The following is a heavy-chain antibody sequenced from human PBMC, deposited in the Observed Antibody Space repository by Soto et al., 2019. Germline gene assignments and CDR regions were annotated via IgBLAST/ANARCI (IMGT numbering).Heavy chain of an antibody. Sequence: QVQLVESGGGVVQPGRSLRLSCAASGFTFSSYAMHWVRQAPGKGLEWVAVISYDGSNKYYADSVKGRFTISRDNSKNTLYLQMNSLRAEDTAVYYCARDGTTTVMGYFDLWGRGTLVTVSS. CDR2: ISYDGSNK. J-gene: IGHJ2*01. CDR3: ARDGTTTVMGYFDL. V-gene: IGHV3-30-3*01. D-gene: IGHD4-17*01. CDR1: GFTFSSYA.